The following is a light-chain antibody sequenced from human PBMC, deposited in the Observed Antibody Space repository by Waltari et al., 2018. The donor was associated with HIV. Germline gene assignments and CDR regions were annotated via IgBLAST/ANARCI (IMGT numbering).Light chain of an antibody. CDR1: QIVSSN. V-gene: IGKV3-15*01. CDR3: QQYDSWPRT. Sequence: DIVMTQSPITLSVSLGERATLSCRASQIVSSNLTWYQQRPGQAPRHLIYGASTRATGIPARFSGSGSGTEFTVTISSLQSEDFAVYYCQQYDSWPRTFGQGTKVEIK. CDR2: GAS. J-gene: IGKJ1*01.